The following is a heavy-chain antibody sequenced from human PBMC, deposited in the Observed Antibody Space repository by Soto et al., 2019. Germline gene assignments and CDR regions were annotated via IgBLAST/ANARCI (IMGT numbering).Heavy chain of an antibody. Sequence: QITLNESGPTQVKPRQTLTLTCTFSGFSLTTSGVGVGWIRQSPGKAPEWLALIYWDDDKRYSPSLKSRLTITKHISKNQLVLTLADLDPADTATYYCAHRVLRTVFGLVTTTAIYFDFWGQGTPVAVSS. CDR2: IYWDDDK. J-gene: IGHJ4*02. D-gene: IGHD3-3*01. CDR3: AHRVLRTVFGLVTTTAIYFDF. V-gene: IGHV2-5*02. CDR1: GFSLTTSGVG.